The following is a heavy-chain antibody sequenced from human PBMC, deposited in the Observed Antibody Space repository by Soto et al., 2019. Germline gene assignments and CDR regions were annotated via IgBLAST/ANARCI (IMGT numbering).Heavy chain of an antibody. CDR3: AKLPVPQYCTNGVCYTSPYFDY. D-gene: IGHD2-8*01. CDR2: ISGSGGST. Sequence: EVQLLESGGGLVQPGGSLRLSCAASGFTFSSYAMSWVRQAPGKGLEWVSAISGSGGSTYYADSVKGRFTISRDNSKNTLYLQMNSLRAEDTAVYYCAKLPVPQYCTNGVCYTSPYFDYWGQGTLVTVSS. V-gene: IGHV3-23*01. J-gene: IGHJ4*02. CDR1: GFTFSSYA.